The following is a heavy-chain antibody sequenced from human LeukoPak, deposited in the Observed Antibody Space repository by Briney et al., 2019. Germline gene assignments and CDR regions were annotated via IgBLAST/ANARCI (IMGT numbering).Heavy chain of an antibody. CDR1: GYTFTSYG. CDR3: ARGSFPSDDILTGPFDN. CDR2: ISSYNGNT. J-gene: IGHJ4*02. D-gene: IGHD3-9*01. Sequence: ASVKVSCKASGYTFTSYGISWVGQAPGQGLEWMGWISSYNGNTNYAQKLQGRATMTTDTSTSTAYMELRSLRSDDTAVYYCARGSFPSDDILTGPFDNWGQGTLVTVSS. V-gene: IGHV1-18*01.